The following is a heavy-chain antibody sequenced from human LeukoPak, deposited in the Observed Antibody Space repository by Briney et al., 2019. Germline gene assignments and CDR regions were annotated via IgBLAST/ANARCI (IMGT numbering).Heavy chain of an antibody. J-gene: IGHJ4*02. Sequence: ASVEVSCKASGYTFTSYGISWVRQAPGQGLEWMGWISAYNGNTNYAQKLQGRVTMTTDPSTSTAYMELRSLRSDDTAVYYCARDLGPPRGYSYGPPDYWGQGTLVTVSS. CDR1: GYTFTSYG. CDR3: ARDLGPPRGYSYGPPDY. D-gene: IGHD5-18*01. CDR2: ISAYNGNT. V-gene: IGHV1-18*01.